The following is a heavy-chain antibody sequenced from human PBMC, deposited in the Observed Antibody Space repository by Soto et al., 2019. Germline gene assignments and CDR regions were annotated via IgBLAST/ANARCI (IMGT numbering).Heavy chain of an antibody. CDR1: GFTFSSYA. Sequence: QVQLVESGGGVVQPGRSLRLSCAASGFTFSSYAMHWVRQAPGKGLEWVAVISYDGSNKYYADSVKGRFTISRDNSKNTLYLQMNSLRAEDTAVYYCAREEGGYLDSWGQGTLVTVSS. J-gene: IGHJ4*02. CDR3: AREEGGYLDS. V-gene: IGHV3-30-3*01. CDR2: ISYDGSNK. D-gene: IGHD3-22*01.